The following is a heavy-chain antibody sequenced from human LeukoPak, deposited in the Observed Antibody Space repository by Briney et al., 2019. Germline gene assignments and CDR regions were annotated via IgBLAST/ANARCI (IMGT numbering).Heavy chain of an antibody. CDR3: VKGGAVAVSRWFDP. J-gene: IGHJ5*02. CDR1: GFTFSSYA. Sequence: GGSLRLSCSASGFTFSSYAMHWVCQAPGKGLEYVSAISNNGGSTYYADSAKGRFTISRDNSKNTLYLQMSSLRAEDTAVYYCVKGGAVAVSRWFDPWGQGTLVTVSS. D-gene: IGHD6-19*01. CDR2: ISNNGGST. V-gene: IGHV3-64D*06.